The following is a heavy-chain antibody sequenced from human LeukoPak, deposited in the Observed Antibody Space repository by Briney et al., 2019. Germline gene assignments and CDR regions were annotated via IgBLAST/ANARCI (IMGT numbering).Heavy chain of an antibody. CDR2: ITASGPTT. CDR1: GFTLTTYA. V-gene: IGHV3-23*01. CDR3: AKDADDYVSYFDC. D-gene: IGHD4-17*01. Sequence: GGSLRLSCAASGFTLTTYAMTWVRQAPGKGLEWVSGITASGPTTYYADSVKGRFTFSRDNSKNTLYLQMNSLRAEDTAVYYCAKDADDYVSYFDCWGQGTLVTVSS. J-gene: IGHJ4*02.